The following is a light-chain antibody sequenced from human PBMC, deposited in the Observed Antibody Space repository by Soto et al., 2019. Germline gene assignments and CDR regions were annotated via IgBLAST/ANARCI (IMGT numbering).Light chain of an antibody. Sequence: AIRMTQSPSSLSASTGDRVTITCRASQGISSYLAWYQQKPGKAPKLLIYAASTLQSGVPSRFSGSGSGTEFTLTISCLQSDDFATYYCQQYYSYPFTFGQGTKLEIK. J-gene: IGKJ2*01. V-gene: IGKV1-8*01. CDR1: QGISSY. CDR3: QQYYSYPFT. CDR2: AAS.